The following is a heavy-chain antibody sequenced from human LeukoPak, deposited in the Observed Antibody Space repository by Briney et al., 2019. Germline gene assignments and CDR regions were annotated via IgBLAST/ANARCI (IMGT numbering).Heavy chain of an antibody. CDR3: ARRGRTYGDDY. V-gene: IGHV5-51*01. Sequence: GESLKISCKGSGYSFTSYWIGWVRQMPGKGLEWMGITYPGDSDTTYSPSFQGQVTISADKSISTAYLQWSSLKASDIAMYYCARRGRTYGDDYWGQGTLVTVSS. CDR1: GYSFTSYW. CDR2: TYPGDSDT. D-gene: IGHD3-10*01. J-gene: IGHJ4*02.